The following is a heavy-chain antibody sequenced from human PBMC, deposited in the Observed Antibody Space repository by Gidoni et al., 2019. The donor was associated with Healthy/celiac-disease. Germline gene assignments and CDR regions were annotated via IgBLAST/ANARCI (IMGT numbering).Heavy chain of an antibody. CDR2: ISSSSSYI. Sequence: EVQLVESGGGLVKPGGSLRLSCAASGFTFSSYSMNWVRQAPGKGLEWVSSISSSSSYIYYADSVKGRFTISRDNAKNSLYLQMNSLRAEDTAVYYCARDSSGWYRGPPYFDYWGQGTLVTVSS. D-gene: IGHD6-19*01. CDR1: GFTFSSYS. CDR3: ARDSSGWYRGPPYFDY. J-gene: IGHJ4*02. V-gene: IGHV3-21*01.